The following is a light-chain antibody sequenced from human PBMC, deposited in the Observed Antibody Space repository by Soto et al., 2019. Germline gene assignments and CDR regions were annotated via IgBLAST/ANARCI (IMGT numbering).Light chain of an antibody. CDR3: QQYGSSPPYT. V-gene: IGKV3-20*01. CDR2: GAS. Sequence: ELVLTQSACTLSLSPGDRATLSCPASQSISSNYLAWYQQKPRQAPRLLIYGASSRATGIPDRFSGSGSATDFTPTISRLEPEDFAVYYCQQYGSSPPYTFGQGTRLEIK. J-gene: IGKJ5*01. CDR1: QSISSNY.